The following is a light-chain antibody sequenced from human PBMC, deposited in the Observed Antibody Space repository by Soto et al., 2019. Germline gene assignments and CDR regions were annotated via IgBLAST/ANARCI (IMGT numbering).Light chain of an antibody. CDR1: QGISSY. J-gene: IGKJ1*01. Sequence: DNQLIQSPSFVSASVGDRVTITCRASQGISSYLAWYQQRPGKAPKLLMYGASTLQSGVPSRFSGSASGTTFTLTINNLQPEDFATYYCQQLNNFPRTFGQGTKVE. V-gene: IGKV1-9*01. CDR3: QQLNNFPRT. CDR2: GAS.